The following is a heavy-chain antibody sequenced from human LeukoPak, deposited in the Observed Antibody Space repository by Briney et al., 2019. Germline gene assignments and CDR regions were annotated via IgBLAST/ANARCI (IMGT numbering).Heavy chain of an antibody. J-gene: IGHJ4*02. CDR1: GFIFNGYA. CDR3: VRDAFPIVRAGTRLPDY. Sequence: PGGSLRLSCTASGFIFNGYAIHWVRQAPGKGLEWVAVISYDGSDKYIDSVKGRFSISRDNSKSTVYLQMNSLRVEDTAVYYCVRDAFPIVRAGTRLPDYWGQGTLVTVSS. CDR2: ISYDGSDK. D-gene: IGHD6-19*01. V-gene: IGHV3-30-3*01.